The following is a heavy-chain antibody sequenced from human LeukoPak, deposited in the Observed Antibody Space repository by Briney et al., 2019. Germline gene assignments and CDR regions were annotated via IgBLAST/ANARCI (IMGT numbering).Heavy chain of an antibody. CDR1: GGSISSSSYY. V-gene: IGHV4-39*07. J-gene: IGHJ6*03. D-gene: IGHD3-22*01. CDR3: ARRGQIDRGVYYYYMDV. CDR2: IYYSGTT. Sequence: SETLSLTCTVSGGSISSSSYYWGWIRQPPGKGLEWIGSIYYSGTTYYNPSLRGRVTISVDTSKNQYSLKLSSVTAADTAVYYCARRGQIDRGVYYYYMDVWGKGTTVTVSS.